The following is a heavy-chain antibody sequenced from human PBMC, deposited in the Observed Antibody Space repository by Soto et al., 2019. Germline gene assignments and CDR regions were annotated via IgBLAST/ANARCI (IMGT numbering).Heavy chain of an antibody. V-gene: IGHV3-43*01. Sequence: GGSLRLSCAAFGFTFDDYTMHWVRQAPGKGLEWVSLISWDGGSTYYADSVKGRFTISRDNSKNSLYLQMNSLRTEDTALYYCARLDSSGYLYDYWGQGTLVTVSS. J-gene: IGHJ4*02. CDR3: ARLDSSGYLYDY. CDR1: GFTFDDYT. CDR2: ISWDGGST. D-gene: IGHD3-22*01.